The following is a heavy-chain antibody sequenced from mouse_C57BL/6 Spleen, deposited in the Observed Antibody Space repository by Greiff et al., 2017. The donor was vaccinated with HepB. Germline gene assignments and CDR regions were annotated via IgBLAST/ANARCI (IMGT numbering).Heavy chain of an antibody. Sequence: VQLQQPGAELVKPGASVKLSCKASGYTFTSYWMHLVKQRPGRGLECIGRIDPNSGGTKYNEKFKSKATLTVDKPSSTAYMQLSSLTSEDSAVYYCARTGGSSLWFAYWGQGTLVTVSA. J-gene: IGHJ3*01. CDR2: IDPNSGGT. CDR1: GYTFTSYW. D-gene: IGHD1-1*01. V-gene: IGHV1-72*01. CDR3: ARTGGSSLWFAY.